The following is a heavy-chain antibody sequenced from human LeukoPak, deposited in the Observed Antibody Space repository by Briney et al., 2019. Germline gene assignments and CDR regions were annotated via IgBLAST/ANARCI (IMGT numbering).Heavy chain of an antibody. CDR3: ARDLRAIVLMVYVYGDDPGYMDV. CDR2: ISYDGSNK. J-gene: IGHJ6*03. V-gene: IGHV3-30*04. Sequence: GGSLRLSCAASEFTFSTYAMHWVRQAPGKGPEWVAVISYDGSNKYYADSVKGRFTISRDNSKNTLYLQMNSLRAEDRAVYYCARDLRAIVLMVYVYGDDPGYMDVWGKGTTVTVSS. CDR1: EFTFSTYA. D-gene: IGHD2-8*01.